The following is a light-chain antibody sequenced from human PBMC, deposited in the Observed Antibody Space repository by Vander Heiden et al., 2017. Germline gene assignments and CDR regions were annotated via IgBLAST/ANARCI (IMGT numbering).Light chain of an antibody. CDR1: QSVSSSY. CDR3: QQDCSSLT. V-gene: IGKV3-20*01. CDR2: GAS. Sequence: EIVLTQSPGTLSLSPGKRATLPCRASQSVSSSYLAWYQQQPGQAPRLLIYGASSRAKGIPDRFSGSGSGTDFTLTISRLEHEDFAVYYCQQDCSSLTFGGGTKVEIK. J-gene: IGKJ4*01.